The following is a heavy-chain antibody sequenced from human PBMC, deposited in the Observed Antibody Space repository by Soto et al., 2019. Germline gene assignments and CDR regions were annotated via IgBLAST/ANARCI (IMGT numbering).Heavy chain of an antibody. D-gene: IGHD1-7*01. V-gene: IGHV3-64*01. CDR1: GFTFSSYD. CDR3: VRRVSGNYDY. J-gene: IGHJ4*02. CDR2: ISSNGGTT. Sequence: EVQLAESGGGMVQPGGSLRLSCVASGFTFSSYDMHWVRQAPGKGLEYVSSISSNGGTTYYGNSVKGRFTISRDNSKNTRYLQMGSLRAVDMAVYYCVRRVSGNYDYWGQGTLVTVSS.